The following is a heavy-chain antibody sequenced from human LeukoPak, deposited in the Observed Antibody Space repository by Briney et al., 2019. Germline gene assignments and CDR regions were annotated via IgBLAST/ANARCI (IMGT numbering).Heavy chain of an antibody. CDR1: GFTVSSNY. J-gene: IGHJ4*02. Sequence: GGSLRLSCAASGFTVSSNYMSWVRQAPGKGREWVPVIYSGGSTYYADSVKGRFTISRDNSKNTLYLQMNSLRAENTAVYYCARGLAYSSGWYDFDDWGQGTLVTVSS. D-gene: IGHD6-19*01. CDR3: ARGLAYSSGWYDFDD. CDR2: IYSGGST. V-gene: IGHV3-66*01.